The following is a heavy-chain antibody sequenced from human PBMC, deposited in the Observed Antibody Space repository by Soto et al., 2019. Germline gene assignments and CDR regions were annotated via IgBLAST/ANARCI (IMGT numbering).Heavy chain of an antibody. J-gene: IGHJ1*01. D-gene: IGHD2-15*01. CDR2: IYYSGST. CDR3: ARGYQCGGSYSTSTILAEYFQH. CDR1: GGSISSGDYY. V-gene: IGHV4-30-4*01. Sequence: QVQLQESGPGLVKPSQTLSLTCTVSGGSISSGDYYWSWIRQPPGKGLEWIGYIYYSGSTYYNPSLKSRVTISVDTSKNQFSLKLSSVTAADTAVYYCARGYQCGGSYSTSTILAEYFQHWGQGTLVTVSS.